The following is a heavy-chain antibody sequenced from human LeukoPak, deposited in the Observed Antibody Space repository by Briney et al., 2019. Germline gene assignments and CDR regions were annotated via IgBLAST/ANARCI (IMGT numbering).Heavy chain of an antibody. CDR3: ARVGGYCSGGSCPSNWFDP. CDR2: INPNSGGT. J-gene: IGHJ5*02. V-gene: IGHV1-2*02. Sequence: ASVKVSCKASGYTFTGYYMHWVRQAPGQGLEWMGWINPNSGGTNYAQKFQGRVTMTRDTSISTAYMELSRLRSDDTAVYYCARVGGYCSGGSCPSNWFDPWGQGTLVTVSS. D-gene: IGHD2-15*01. CDR1: GYTFTGYY.